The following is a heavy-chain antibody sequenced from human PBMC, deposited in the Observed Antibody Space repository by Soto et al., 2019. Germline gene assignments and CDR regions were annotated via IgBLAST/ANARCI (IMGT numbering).Heavy chain of an antibody. Sequence: SETLSLTCAVYGGSLRGYYWSWIRQPPGKGLEWIGEINHSGSTNYNPSLKSRVTISVDTSKNQFSLKLSSVTAADTAVYYCARGQHLYSYGHFDYWGQGTLVTVFS. CDR1: GGSLRGYY. CDR2: INHSGST. CDR3: ARGQHLYSYGHFDY. V-gene: IGHV4-34*01. J-gene: IGHJ4*02. D-gene: IGHD5-18*01.